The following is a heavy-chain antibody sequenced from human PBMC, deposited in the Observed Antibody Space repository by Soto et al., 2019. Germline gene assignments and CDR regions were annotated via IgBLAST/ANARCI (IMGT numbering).Heavy chain of an antibody. D-gene: IGHD3-22*01. J-gene: IGHJ4*02. CDR3: ARVYASYDSSGYPGIDY. CDR1: GFTFSSYA. Sequence: AGGSLRLSCAASGFTFSSYAMHWVRQAPGKGLEWVAVISYDGSNKYYADSVKGRFTISRDNSKNTLYLQMNSLRAEDTAVYYCARVYASYDSSGYPGIDYWGQGTLVTVSS. V-gene: IGHV3-30-3*01. CDR2: ISYDGSNK.